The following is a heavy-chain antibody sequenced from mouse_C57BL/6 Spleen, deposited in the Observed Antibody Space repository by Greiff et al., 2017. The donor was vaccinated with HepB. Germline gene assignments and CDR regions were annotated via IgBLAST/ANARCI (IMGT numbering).Heavy chain of an antibody. V-gene: IGHV3-6*01. CDR1: GYSITSGYY. CDR2: ISYDGSN. CDR3: ATGTGDY. J-gene: IGHJ2*01. D-gene: IGHD3-3*01. Sequence: EVHLVESGPGLVKPSQSLSLTCSVTGYSITSGYYWNWIRQFPGNKLEWMGYISYDGSNNYNPSLKNRISITRDTSKNQFFLKLNSVTTEDTATYYCATGTGDYWGQGTTLTVSS.